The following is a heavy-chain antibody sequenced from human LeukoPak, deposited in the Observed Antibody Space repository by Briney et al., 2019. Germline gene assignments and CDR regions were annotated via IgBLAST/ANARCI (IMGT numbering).Heavy chain of an antibody. CDR1: GFSVSNNY. CDR3: AKDPNPFYDFWSGYK. J-gene: IGHJ4*02. Sequence: GGSLRLSCVGSGFSVSNNYMTWVRQAPGKGLEGVSVTYSGGTTYYADSVEGRFTISRDNSKNTLYLQMNSPRTEHTAVYYCAKDPNPFYDFWSGYKWGQGTLVTVSS. CDR2: TYSGGTT. V-gene: IGHV3-53*01. D-gene: IGHD3-3*01.